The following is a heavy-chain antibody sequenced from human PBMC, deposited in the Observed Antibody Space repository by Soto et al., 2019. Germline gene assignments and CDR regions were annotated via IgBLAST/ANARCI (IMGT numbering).Heavy chain of an antibody. Sequence: HPGGSLRLSCAASGFTFSSYAMYWVRQAPGKGLEWVAVISYDGSNKYYADSVKGRFAISRDNSKNTLYLQMNSLRAEDTAVYYCARGGLAGPFDYWGQGTLVTVSS. J-gene: IGHJ4*02. CDR1: GFTFSSYA. V-gene: IGHV3-30*09. CDR3: ARGGLAGPFDY. CDR2: ISYDGSNK. D-gene: IGHD2-15*01.